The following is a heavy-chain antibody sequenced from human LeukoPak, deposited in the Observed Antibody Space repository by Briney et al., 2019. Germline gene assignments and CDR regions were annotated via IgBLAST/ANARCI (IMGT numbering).Heavy chain of an antibody. CDR3: ATVELAASAPFDY. V-gene: IGHV4-34*01. D-gene: IGHD6-25*01. Sequence: SETLSLTCAVYGGSFSGYYWSWVRQPPGKGLEWIGEINHSGSTNYNPSLKSRVTISVDTSKNQFSLKLSSVTAADTAVYYCATVELAASAPFDYWGQGTLVTVSS. J-gene: IGHJ4*02. CDR2: INHSGST. CDR1: GGSFSGYY.